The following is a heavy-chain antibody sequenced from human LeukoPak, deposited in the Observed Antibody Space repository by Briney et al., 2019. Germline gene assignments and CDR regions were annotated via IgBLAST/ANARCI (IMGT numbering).Heavy chain of an antibody. Sequence: GRSLGLSCRASGFTFGDYGMSWVRQAPGKGLEWVGFIGGKAYGGTAEYAASVKGRFSISRDDSRSIAYLQMNSLKTEDTAVYYCTADQFFWGQGTLVTVSS. CDR2: IGGKAYGGTA. J-gene: IGHJ4*02. CDR1: GFTFGDYG. V-gene: IGHV3-49*04. CDR3: TADQFF. D-gene: IGHD3-3*01.